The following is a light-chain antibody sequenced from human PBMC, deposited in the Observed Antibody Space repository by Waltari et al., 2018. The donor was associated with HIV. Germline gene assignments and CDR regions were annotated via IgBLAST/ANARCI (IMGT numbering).Light chain of an antibody. V-gene: IGLV2-8*01. J-gene: IGLJ2*01. CDR1: HSAMGTYDY. CDR2: EVT. Sequence: QSALTQPRSASGSPGQSVTLSRTVTHSAMGTYDYVSWNQQHPAKAPKLVISEVTKRPTGVSDRFSGSKSGNTAFLTVSGLQAEDEADYYCSSFANRDGFYVLFGGGTRLTVL. CDR3: SSFANRDGFYVL.